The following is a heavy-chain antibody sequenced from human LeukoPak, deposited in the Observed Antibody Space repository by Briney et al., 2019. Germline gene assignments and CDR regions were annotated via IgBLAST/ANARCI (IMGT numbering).Heavy chain of an antibody. Sequence: ASVKVSCKASGYTFTSYYMHWVRQAPGQGLEWMGIINPSGGSTSYAQKFQGRVTMTRDTSTSTVYMELSSLRSEDTAVYYCARDSLSSGWYLNPDYWGQGTLVTVSS. D-gene: IGHD6-19*01. V-gene: IGHV1-46*01. CDR2: INPSGGST. CDR3: ARDSLSSGWYLNPDY. CDR1: GYTFTSYY. J-gene: IGHJ4*02.